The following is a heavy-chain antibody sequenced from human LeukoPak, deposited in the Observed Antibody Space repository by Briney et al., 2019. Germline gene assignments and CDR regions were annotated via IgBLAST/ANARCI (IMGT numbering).Heavy chain of an antibody. Sequence: PGGSLRLSCAASGFTFSSYSMNWVRQAPGKGLEWVSGISGSGGSTNYADSVKGRFTISRDNSKNTLYLQMNSLRAEDTAVYYCATEFGTGGDTTGFDYWGQGTLVTVSS. CDR3: ATEFGTGGDTTGFDY. CDR2: ISGSGGST. CDR1: GFTFSSYS. J-gene: IGHJ4*02. V-gene: IGHV3-23*01. D-gene: IGHD4-17*01.